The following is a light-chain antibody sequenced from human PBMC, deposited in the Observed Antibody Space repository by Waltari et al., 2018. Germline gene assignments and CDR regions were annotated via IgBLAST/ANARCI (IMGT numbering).Light chain of an antibody. CDR2: YTSDSEK. J-gene: IGLJ3*02. Sequence: QPVLTQPPSSSASPGESARLTCTLPSDFNVGAFIISWYHQRPGSPPRFLLYYTSDSEKAQGSGVPSRFSGSKDASANAGILLISGLQSEDEADYYCMFWPSNVWVFGGGTKLTVL. V-gene: IGLV5-37*01. CDR1: SDFNVGAFI. CDR3: MFWPSNVWV.